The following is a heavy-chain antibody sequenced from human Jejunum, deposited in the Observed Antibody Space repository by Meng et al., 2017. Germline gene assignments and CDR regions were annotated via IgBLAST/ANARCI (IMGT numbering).Heavy chain of an antibody. CDR3: TRSHYFDY. V-gene: IGHV1-2*02. CDR1: GYTFTGQY. CDR2: VNPSNGDT. J-gene: IGHJ4*02. Sequence: QVQIVQVGAEVQKPGASVKVSCKASGYTFTGQYIHWVRQAPGEGLDWMGWVNPSNGDTKYAQKFQGRVAMTTDTSINTVYMELNSLTSDDTALYYCTRSHYFDYWGQGTLVTVSS.